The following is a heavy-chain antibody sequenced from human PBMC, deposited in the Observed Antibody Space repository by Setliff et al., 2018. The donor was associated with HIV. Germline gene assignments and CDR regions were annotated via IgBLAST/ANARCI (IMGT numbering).Heavy chain of an antibody. CDR3: ATHVLQFLEWLSHFDS. CDR1: GGSIDSTSYY. Sequence: PSETLSLTCTVSGGSIDSTSYYWGWIRQPPGNGLEWIGSIYHTGSTYYKPSLKSRVTISVDTSKNQFSLKLSSVTAADTAVYYCATHVLQFLEWLSHFDSWGQGTLVTVSS. J-gene: IGHJ4*02. D-gene: IGHD3-3*01. V-gene: IGHV4-39*01. CDR2: IYHTGST.